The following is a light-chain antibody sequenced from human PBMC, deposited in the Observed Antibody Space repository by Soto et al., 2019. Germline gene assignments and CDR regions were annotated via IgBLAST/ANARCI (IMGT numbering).Light chain of an antibody. Sequence: QLVLTQPASVSGPPVQSITISCTGTSSDVGGYNYVSWYQQHPGKAPKLMIYDVSNRPSGVSNRFSGSKSGNTASLTISGLQAEDEADYYCSSYTSSSTRAVFGGGTKLTVL. CDR2: DVS. CDR3: SSYTSSSTRAV. V-gene: IGLV2-14*01. J-gene: IGLJ3*02. CDR1: SSDVGGYNY.